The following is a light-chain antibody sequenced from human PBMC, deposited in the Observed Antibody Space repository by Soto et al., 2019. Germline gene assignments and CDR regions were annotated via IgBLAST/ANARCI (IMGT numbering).Light chain of an antibody. Sequence: EIVMTQSPATLSVSPGAGATLSCRASHNVNDNLAWYQQKPGQPPRLLIYGASTRATGIPARFSGSGFETEFTLTISSLQSEDSAVYYCQQYDSRPVFGGGTKVEIK. CDR3: QQYDSRPV. CDR2: GAS. V-gene: IGKV3-15*01. J-gene: IGKJ4*01. CDR1: HNVNDN.